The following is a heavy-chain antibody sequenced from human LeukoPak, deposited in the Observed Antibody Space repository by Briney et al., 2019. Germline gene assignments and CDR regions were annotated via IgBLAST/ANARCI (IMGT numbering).Heavy chain of an antibody. CDR2: IFSSGST. J-gene: IGHJ4*02. V-gene: IGHV3-53*01. Sequence: GGSLRLSCAASGFIVSSNYMSWVRQAPGKGLEWVSVIFSSGSTYYADSVKGRFTISRDNSKNTLYLQMNSLRAEDTAVYYCARVGGSYYGGCFDYWGQGTLVTVSS. D-gene: IGHD1-26*01. CDR1: GFIVSSNY. CDR3: ARVGGSYYGGCFDY.